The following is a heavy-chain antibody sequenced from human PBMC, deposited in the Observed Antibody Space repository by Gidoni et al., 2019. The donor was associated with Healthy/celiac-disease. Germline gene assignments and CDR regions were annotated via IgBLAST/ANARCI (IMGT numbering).Heavy chain of an antibody. D-gene: IGHD3-16*01. CDR3: ARRAITFGGVPADFDY. CDR1: GGSFSGYY. CDR2: INHSGST. V-gene: IGHV4-34*01. Sequence: HVQLQQRGAGLFKPSQTLSLPCAAYGGSFSGYYWSWIRQPPGKGLEWIGEINHSGSTTYNPSLKSRVTISVDTSKNQFSLKLSSVTAADTAVYYCARRAITFGGVPADFDYWGQGTLVTVSS. J-gene: IGHJ4*02.